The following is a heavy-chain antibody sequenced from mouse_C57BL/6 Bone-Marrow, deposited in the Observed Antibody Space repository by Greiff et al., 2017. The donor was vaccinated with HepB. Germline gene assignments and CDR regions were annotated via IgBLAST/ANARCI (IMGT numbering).Heavy chain of an antibody. J-gene: IGHJ4*01. D-gene: IGHD1-1*01. Sequence: QVTLKVSGPGILQPSQTLSLTCSFSGFSLSTFGMGVGWIRQPSGKGLEWLAHIWWDDDKYYNPALKSRLTISKDTSKNQVFLKIANVDTADTATYYCARIYYYGSSYYYAMDYWCQGTSVTVSS. CDR3: ARIYYYGSSYYYAMDY. V-gene: IGHV8-8*01. CDR2: IWWDDDK. CDR1: GFSLSTFGMG.